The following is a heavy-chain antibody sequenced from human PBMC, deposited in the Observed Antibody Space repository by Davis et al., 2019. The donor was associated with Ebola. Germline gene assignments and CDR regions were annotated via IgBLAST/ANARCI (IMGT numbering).Heavy chain of an antibody. J-gene: IGHJ4*02. V-gene: IGHV4-4*02. D-gene: IGHD6-13*01. Sequence: SETLSLTCAVSGGSISSSNWWSWVRQPPGKGLEWVGSFSYGDNTHYYNPSLRSRVTISVDTSRNQFSLQLNSVTPEDTAVYYCARGRSWPLDSWGQGTLVTVSS. CDR2: FSYGDNT. CDR1: GGSISSSNW. CDR3: ARGRSWPLDS.